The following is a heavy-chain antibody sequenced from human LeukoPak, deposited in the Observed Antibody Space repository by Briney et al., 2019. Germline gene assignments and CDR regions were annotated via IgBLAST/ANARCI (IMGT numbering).Heavy chain of an antibody. J-gene: IGHJ6*02. CDR1: GFTVSSNY. V-gene: IGHV3-53*01. Sequence: GGSLRLSCAASGFTVSSNYMSWVRQAPGKGLEWVSVIYSGGGTYYADSVKGRFTISRDNSKNTLYLQMNSLRAEDTAVYYCARSKADYYYYGMDVWGQGTTVTVSS. CDR3: ARSKADYYYYGMDV. CDR2: IYSGGGT.